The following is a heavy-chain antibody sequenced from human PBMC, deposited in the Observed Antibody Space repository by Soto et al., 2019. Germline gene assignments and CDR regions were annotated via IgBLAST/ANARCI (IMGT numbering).Heavy chain of an antibody. CDR3: ARNSSPSGTLHH. CDR1: GDTFTSYG. V-gene: IGHV1-18*04. Sequence: ASVKVSCKACGDTFTSYGISWVRQAPGQGLEWLGWISVYNGVTTYAQKLQGRVSMTTDTSTNTAYMELRSLRSDDTVVYFCARNSSPSGTLHHWGQGTLVTLSS. CDR2: ISVYNGVT. D-gene: IGHD6-13*01. J-gene: IGHJ1*01.